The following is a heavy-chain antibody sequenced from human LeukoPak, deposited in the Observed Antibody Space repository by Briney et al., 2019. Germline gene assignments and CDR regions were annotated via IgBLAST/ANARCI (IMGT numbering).Heavy chain of an antibody. CDR2: IVVGSGNT. J-gene: IGHJ3*02. D-gene: IGHD3-3*01. CDR3: AAAVGDFWSGYYTGEAFDI. V-gene: IGHV1-58*01. Sequence: SVKVSCKASGFTFTSSAVQWVRQARGQRLEWIGWIVVGSGNTNYAQKFQERVTITRDMSTSTAYMELSSLRSEDTAVYYCAAAVGDFWSGYYTGEAFDIWGQGTMVTVSS. CDR1: GFTFTSSA.